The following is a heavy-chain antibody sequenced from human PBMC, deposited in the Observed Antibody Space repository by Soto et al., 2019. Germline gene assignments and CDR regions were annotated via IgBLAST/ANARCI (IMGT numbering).Heavy chain of an antibody. CDR3: ARGEDAFFYNGLDV. Sequence: PSETLSLTCTVSGGSITSSYWSWIRRPPGKGLEWIAYIYDTGISGYTPSTSYNPSLKRRVTMSVDTSKSQFSLKLTSVTAADTAVYYCARGEDAFFYNGLDVWGQGITVTVS. CDR2: IYDTGISGYTPST. J-gene: IGHJ6*02. V-gene: IGHV4-59*01. CDR1: GGSITSSY.